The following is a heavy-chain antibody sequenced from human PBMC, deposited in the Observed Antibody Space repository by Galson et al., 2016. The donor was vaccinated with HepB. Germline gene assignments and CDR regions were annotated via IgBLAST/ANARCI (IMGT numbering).Heavy chain of an antibody. V-gene: IGHV1-46*01. Sequence: SVKVSCKASGYTFISYYIHWVRQAPGQGLEWMGIINPSGGSKRYAQKFQGRVTMTSDTSTSTVYMELSSLMSEDTAVYYRARDGAAMGLPLYGMDVWGQGTTVTVSS. CDR3: ARDGAAMGLPLYGMDV. CDR2: INPSGGSK. CDR1: GYTFISYY. J-gene: IGHJ6*02. D-gene: IGHD5-18*01.